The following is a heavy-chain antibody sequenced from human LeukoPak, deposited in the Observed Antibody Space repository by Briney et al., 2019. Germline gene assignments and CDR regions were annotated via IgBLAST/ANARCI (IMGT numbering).Heavy chain of an antibody. V-gene: IGHV3-21*01. Sequence: PGGSLRLSCAASGFTFSSYSMNWVRQAPGKGLEWVSSISSSSSYIYYADSVKGRFTISRDNAKNSLYLQMNSLRAEDTAVYYCARDPPPCTSATCYTGFDYWGQGTLVTVSS. D-gene: IGHD2-2*02. CDR1: GFTFSSYS. CDR3: ARDPPPCTSATCYTGFDY. J-gene: IGHJ4*02. CDR2: ISSSSSYI.